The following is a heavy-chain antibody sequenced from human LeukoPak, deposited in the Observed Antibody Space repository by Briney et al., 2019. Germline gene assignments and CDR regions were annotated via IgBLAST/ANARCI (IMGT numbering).Heavy chain of an antibody. D-gene: IGHD6-19*01. V-gene: IGHV3-73*01. Sequence: GGSLKLSCAASGFTFTASSMHWVRQASGRGLEWIGHIRNEAYNYATTYAASAKGRFTISRDDSKNTTFLQMNSLQTEDTAVYYCTQWLTDAFDFWGQGTVVTVSS. CDR3: TQWLTDAFDF. J-gene: IGHJ3*01. CDR1: GFTFTASS. CDR2: IRNEAYNYAT.